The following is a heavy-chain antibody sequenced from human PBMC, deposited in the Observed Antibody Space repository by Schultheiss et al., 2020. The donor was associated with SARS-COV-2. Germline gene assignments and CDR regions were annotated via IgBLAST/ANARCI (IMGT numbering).Heavy chain of an antibody. CDR3: ASAHPYYYDSSWDFQH. CDR2: IYSGGST. D-gene: IGHD3-22*01. CDR1: GFTVSNNY. Sequence: GESLKISCAASGFTVSNNYMSWVRQAPGKGLEWVSVIYSGGSTYYADSVKGRFTISRDNSKNTLYLQMNSLRAEDTAVYYCASAHPYYYDSSWDFQHWGQGTLVTVSS. J-gene: IGHJ1*01. V-gene: IGHV3-53*01.